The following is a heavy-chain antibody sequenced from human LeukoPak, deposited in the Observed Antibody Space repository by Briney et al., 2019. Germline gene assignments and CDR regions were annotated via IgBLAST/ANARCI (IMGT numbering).Heavy chain of an antibody. CDR1: GFTFSSYE. J-gene: IGHJ4*02. V-gene: IGHV3-74*01. Sequence: GGSLRLSCAASGFTFSSYEMNWVRQAPGKGLVWVSRINSDGSSTNYADSVKGRFTISRDNAKNTLYLQMNSLRAEDTAVYYCARVGGVLNTGDVFDYWGQGTLVTVSS. D-gene: IGHD4-17*01. CDR3: ARVGGVLNTGDVFDY. CDR2: INSDGSST.